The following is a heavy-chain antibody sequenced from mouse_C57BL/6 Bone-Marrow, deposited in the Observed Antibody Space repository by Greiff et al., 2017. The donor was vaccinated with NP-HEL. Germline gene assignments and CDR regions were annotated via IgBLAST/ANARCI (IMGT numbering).Heavy chain of an antibody. J-gene: IGHJ2*01. D-gene: IGHD2-4*01. V-gene: IGHV3-8*01. CDR2: ISYSGST. CDR3: ASSDDYDGVFDY. CDR1: GFSITSDY. Sequence: VQLQQPGPGLAKPSQTLSLTCSVTGFSITSDYWNWIRKFPGNKLEYMGYISYSGSTYYNPSLKSRISLTRDTSKNQYYLQLNSVTTDDTATYYCASSDDYDGVFDYWGQGTTLTVSS.